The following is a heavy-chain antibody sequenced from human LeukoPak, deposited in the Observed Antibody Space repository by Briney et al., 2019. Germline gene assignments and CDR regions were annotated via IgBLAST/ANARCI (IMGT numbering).Heavy chain of an antibody. Sequence: PGGSLRLSCAASGLTFSRYSMNWVRQAPGKGLEWVSSISSGSSYIYYVDSVKGRFTISRDNSRNSLFLQMSSLRAEDTAVYYCAKELNYYFDYWGQGTLVTVSS. V-gene: IGHV3-21*04. D-gene: IGHD1-7*01. J-gene: IGHJ4*02. CDR1: GLTFSRYS. CDR2: ISSGSSYI. CDR3: AKELNYYFDY.